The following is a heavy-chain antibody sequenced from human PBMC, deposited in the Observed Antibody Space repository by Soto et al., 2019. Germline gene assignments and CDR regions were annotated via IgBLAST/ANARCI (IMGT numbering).Heavy chain of an antibody. CDR3: ARGRRDYYDSGDWVPSGY. CDR1: GYTFTSYD. D-gene: IGHD3-22*01. Sequence: QVQLVQSGAEVKKPGASVRVSRKASGYTFTSYDISWVRQATGQGLEWMGWMNPDSGDTGFAQRFQGRVTLTRNTSIRTAYMELSSLRSEDTAVYYCARGRRDYYDSGDWVPSGYWGQGTLVTVSS. J-gene: IGHJ4*02. CDR2: MNPDSGDT. V-gene: IGHV1-8*01.